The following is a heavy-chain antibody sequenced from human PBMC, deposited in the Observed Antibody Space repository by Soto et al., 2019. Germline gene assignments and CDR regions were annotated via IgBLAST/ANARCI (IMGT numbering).Heavy chain of an antibody. D-gene: IGHD6-13*01. CDR2: ISSSSSYI. CDR1: GFTFSSYS. CDR3: ARCHSSSWYVGYYYYGMDV. J-gene: IGHJ6*02. Sequence: EVQLVESGGGLVKPGGSLRLSCAASGFTFSSYSMNWVRQAPGKGLEWVSSISSSSSYIYYADSVKGRFTISRDNAKNSLYLQMNSLRAEDTAVYYCARCHSSSWYVGYYYYGMDVWGQGTTVTVSS. V-gene: IGHV3-21*01.